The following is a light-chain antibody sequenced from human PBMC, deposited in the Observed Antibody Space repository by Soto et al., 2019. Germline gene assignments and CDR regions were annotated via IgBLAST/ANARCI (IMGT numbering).Light chain of an antibody. Sequence: DIQMTQSPPTLSASVGDRVTITCRASQSISRLLAWYQQKPGKPPKLLIYDASSLESGVPSRFSGSGSGTEFALTISSLQPDDFATYYCQQYNGYSRTFGQGTKVDIK. CDR2: DAS. CDR1: QSISRL. CDR3: QQYNGYSRT. V-gene: IGKV1-5*01. J-gene: IGKJ1*01.